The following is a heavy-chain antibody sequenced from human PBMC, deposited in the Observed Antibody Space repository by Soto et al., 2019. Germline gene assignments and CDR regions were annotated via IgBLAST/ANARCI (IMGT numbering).Heavy chain of an antibody. CDR3: AKDGELGYCSGGSCFWGAFDI. V-gene: IGHV3-23*01. CDR1: GFTFSSYP. CDR2: FIGSGGST. Sequence: EVQLLESGGGLVQPGGSLRLSCAPSGFTFSSYPMSWVRQAQGKGLEWVPAFIGSGGSTYYADSVKGRFTISRDNSKNTLYLQMNSLRAEDTAVYYCAKDGELGYCSGGSCFWGAFDIWGQGTMVTVSS. J-gene: IGHJ3*02. D-gene: IGHD2-15*01.